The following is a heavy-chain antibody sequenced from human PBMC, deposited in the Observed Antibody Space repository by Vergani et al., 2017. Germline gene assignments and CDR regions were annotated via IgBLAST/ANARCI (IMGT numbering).Heavy chain of an antibody. CDR1: GGTFSSYA. CDR2: INPNSGGT. CDR3: AGEEATLDY. V-gene: IGHV1-2*02. Sequence: QVQLVQSGAEVKKPGSSVKVSCKASGGTFSSYAISWVRQAPGQGLEWMGWINPNSGGTNYAQKFQGRVTMTRDTSSSTAYMELGRLRSDDTAVYYCAGEEATLDYWGQGILVTVSS. J-gene: IGHJ4*02. D-gene: IGHD5-12*01.